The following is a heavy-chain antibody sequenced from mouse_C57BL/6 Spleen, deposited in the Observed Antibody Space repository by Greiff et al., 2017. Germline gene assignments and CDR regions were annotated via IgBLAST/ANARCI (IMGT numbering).Heavy chain of an antibody. J-gene: IGHJ3*01. D-gene: IGHD3-3*01. V-gene: IGHV5-17*01. CDR2: ISSGSSTI. CDR1: GFTFSDYG. Sequence: EVQLVESGGGLVKPGGSLKLSCAASGFTFSDYGMHWVRQAPEKGLEWVAYISSGSSTIYYADTVKGRFTISRDNAKNTLFLQMTSLRSEDTAMYYCARGRDSSWFAYWGQGTLVTVSA. CDR3: ARGRDSSWFAY.